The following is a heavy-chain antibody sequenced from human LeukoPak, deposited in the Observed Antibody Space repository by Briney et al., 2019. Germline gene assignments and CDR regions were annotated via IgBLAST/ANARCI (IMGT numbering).Heavy chain of an antibody. V-gene: IGHV1-18*01. CDR2: ISAYNGNT. Sequence: APVKVSCKASGYTFTSSGISWVRQAPGQGLEWMGWISAYNGNTNYAQKLQGRVTMTADTSTSTAYMELRSLRSDDTAVYYCARDAAVAGTMNWFDPWGQGTLVTVSS. J-gene: IGHJ5*02. CDR1: GYTFTSSG. D-gene: IGHD6-19*01. CDR3: ARDAAVAGTMNWFDP.